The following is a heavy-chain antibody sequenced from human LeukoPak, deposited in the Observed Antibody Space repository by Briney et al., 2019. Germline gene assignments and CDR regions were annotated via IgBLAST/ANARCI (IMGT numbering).Heavy chain of an antibody. V-gene: IGHV1-18*01. Sequence: ASVKVSCKASGYTFTSYDINWVRQATGQGLEWMGGIIPIFGTANYAQKLQGRVTMTTDTSASTAYMELRSLRSDDTAVYYCARVWGGNWGYMDVWGKGTTVTVSS. CDR1: GYTFTSYD. CDR2: IIPIFGTA. J-gene: IGHJ6*03. CDR3: ARVWGGNWGYMDV. D-gene: IGHD3-3*01.